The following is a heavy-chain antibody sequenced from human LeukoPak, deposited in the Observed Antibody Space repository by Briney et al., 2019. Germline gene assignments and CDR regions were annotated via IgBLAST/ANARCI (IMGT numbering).Heavy chain of an antibody. V-gene: IGHV4-59*01. CDR1: GVSISSYY. CDR2: IYYSGST. CDR3: ARGDFDWGPYAFDY. J-gene: IGHJ4*02. D-gene: IGHD3-9*01. Sequence: SETLSLPCTVSGVSISSYYWSWIRQPPGKGLEWIGYIYYSGSTNYNPSLKRRVTISVDTSKNQFPLKLSSVTAADTAVYYCARGDFDWGPYAFDYWGQGTLVTVSS.